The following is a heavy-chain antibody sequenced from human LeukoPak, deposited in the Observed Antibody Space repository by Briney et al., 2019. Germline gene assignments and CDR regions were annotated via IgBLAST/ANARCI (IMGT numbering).Heavy chain of an antibody. CDR2: ISSSGSTI. J-gene: IGHJ4*02. V-gene: IGHV3-48*03. CDR3: AVDTSGRGYYDSSEGSDD. CDR1: GFTFSSYE. Sequence: PGGSLRLSWAASGFTFSSYEMNWVRQAPGKGLEWVSYISSSGSTIYYADSVKGRFTISRDNAKNSLYLQMNSLRAEDTAVYYCAVDTSGRGYYDSSEGSDDWGQGTLVTVSS. D-gene: IGHD3-22*01.